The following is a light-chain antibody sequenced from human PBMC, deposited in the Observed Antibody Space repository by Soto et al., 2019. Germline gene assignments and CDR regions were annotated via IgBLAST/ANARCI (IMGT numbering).Light chain of an antibody. J-gene: IGLJ3*02. CDR3: CSYAGSSTWV. CDR2: EVS. Sequence: QSVLTQPASVSGSPGQSISISCSGTSSDVGKYNLVSWYQQHPGKAPKLIVYEVSKRPSGVSNHLSGSKSGNTASLTISGLQAEDEADYYCCSYAGSSTWVFGGGTKMTVL. CDR1: SSDVGKYNL. V-gene: IGLV2-23*02.